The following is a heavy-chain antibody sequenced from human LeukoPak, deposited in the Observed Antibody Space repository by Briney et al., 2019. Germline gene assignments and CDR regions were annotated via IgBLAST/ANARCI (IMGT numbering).Heavy chain of an antibody. Sequence: XXASGFTFSSYGMHWVRQAPGKGLEWVAVISYDGSNEYYADSVKGRFTISRDNSKNTLYLQMNSLRAEDTAVYYXXXXXXXXXAXXXXDVWGKXTXVTVSS. V-gene: IGHV3-30*03. CDR3: XXXXXXXXAXXXXDV. CDR1: GFTFSSYG. CDR2: ISYDGSNE. J-gene: IGHJ6*03.